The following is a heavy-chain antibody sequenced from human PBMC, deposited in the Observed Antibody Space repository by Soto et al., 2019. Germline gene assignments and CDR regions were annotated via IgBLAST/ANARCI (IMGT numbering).Heavy chain of an antibody. Sequence: PGESLKISCKDSGYSFTSYWVSWVRQMPGKGLEWMGRIDPSDSSTSYSPSFQGHVTISADKSITTAYLQWSSLKASDTAVYYCARLHKYYYGMDVWGQGTTVTVS. CDR2: IDPSDSST. J-gene: IGHJ6*02. CDR1: GYSFTSYW. CDR3: ARLHKYYYGMDV. V-gene: IGHV5-10-1*01.